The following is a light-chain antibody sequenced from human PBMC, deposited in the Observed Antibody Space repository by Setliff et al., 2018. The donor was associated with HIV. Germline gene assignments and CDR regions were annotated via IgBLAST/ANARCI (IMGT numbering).Light chain of an antibody. CDR3: SSYTTSSTRV. Sequence: QSVLAQPPSASGSPGQSVTISCTGTSSDVGTYNYVSWYQQHPGKAPKLMIYDVSNRPSGVSDRFSGSKSGNTASLTISGVQAEDEADYYCSSYTTSSTRVLGTGTKVTVL. CDR1: SSDVGTYNY. J-gene: IGLJ1*01. CDR2: DVS. V-gene: IGLV2-14*01.